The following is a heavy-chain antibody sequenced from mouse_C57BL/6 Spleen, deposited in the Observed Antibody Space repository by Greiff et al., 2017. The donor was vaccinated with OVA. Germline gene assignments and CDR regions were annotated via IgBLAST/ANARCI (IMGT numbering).Heavy chain of an antibody. D-gene: IGHD2-12*01. CDR3: AISDYNRNYFDY. V-gene: IGHV1-82*01. Sequence: QVQLQQSGPELVKPGASVKISCKASGYAFSSSWMNWVKQRPGKGLEWIGRIYPGDGDTNYNGKFKGKATLTADKSSSTAYMQLSSLTSEDSAVYFCAISDYNRNYFDYWGQGTTLTVSS. CDR1: GYAFSSSW. CDR2: IYPGDGDT. J-gene: IGHJ2*01.